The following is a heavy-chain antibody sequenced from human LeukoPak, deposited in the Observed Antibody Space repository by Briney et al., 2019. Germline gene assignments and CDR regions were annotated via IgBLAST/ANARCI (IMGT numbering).Heavy chain of an antibody. CDR3: ARALNWNAPIMYYYYYMDV. CDR2: INPNSGGT. CDR1: GYTFTGYY. J-gene: IGHJ6*03. D-gene: IGHD1-1*01. Sequence: ASVKVSCKASGYTFTGYYMHWVRQAPGQGLEWMGWINPNSGGTNYAQKFQGRVTMTRDTSISTAYMELSRLRSDDTAMYYCARALNWNAPIMYYYYYMDVWGTGTTVTISS. V-gene: IGHV1-2*02.